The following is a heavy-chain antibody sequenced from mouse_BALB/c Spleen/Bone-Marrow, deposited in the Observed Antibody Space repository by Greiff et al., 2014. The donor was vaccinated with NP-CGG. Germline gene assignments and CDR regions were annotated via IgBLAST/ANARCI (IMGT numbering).Heavy chain of an antibody. CDR3: VRQDYDYPMDY. CDR1: GFTFNVYA. V-gene: IGHV10-1*01. D-gene: IGHD2-4*01. J-gene: IGHJ4*01. CDR2: ISSKSTNYTT. Sequence: EVQRVESGGGLVQPKGSLKLSCAASGFTFNVYAMNWVRQAPRKGLEWVARISSKSTNYTTCYADSVKDRFTISSDDSQSMLYLKMNSLKTEDTAIYYCVRQDYDYPMDYGGQGTSGTVSS.